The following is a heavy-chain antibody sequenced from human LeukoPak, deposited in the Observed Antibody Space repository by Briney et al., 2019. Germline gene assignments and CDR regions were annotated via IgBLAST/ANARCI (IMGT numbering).Heavy chain of an antibody. J-gene: IGHJ3*02. CDR3: ARPQAAAGTADAFDI. CDR1: GGTFSSYA. V-gene: IGHV1-69*05. CDR2: IIPIFGTA. D-gene: IGHD6-13*01. Sequence: SVKVSCKASGGTFSSYAISWVRQAPGQGLEWMGGIIPIFGTANYAQKFQGRVTITTDESTSTAYMELSSLRSEDTAVYYCARPQAAAGTADAFDIWGQGTMVTVSS.